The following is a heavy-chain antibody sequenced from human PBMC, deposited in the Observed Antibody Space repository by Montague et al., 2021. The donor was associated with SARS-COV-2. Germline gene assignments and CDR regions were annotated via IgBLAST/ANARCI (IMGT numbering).Heavy chain of an antibody. J-gene: IGHJ3*02. CDR3: ARHRANAGSLDI. CDR1: GGSITVSRYD. D-gene: IGHD1-1*01. CDR2: VHYTGTT. V-gene: IGHV4-39*01. Sequence: SETLSLTCTVSGGSITVSRYDWGWIRQPPGKGLEWLGSVHYTGTTSYTASLKNRLTISVDTSENQFSLKMTTVTASDTAVYDCARHRANAGSLDIWGQGTMVTVSS.